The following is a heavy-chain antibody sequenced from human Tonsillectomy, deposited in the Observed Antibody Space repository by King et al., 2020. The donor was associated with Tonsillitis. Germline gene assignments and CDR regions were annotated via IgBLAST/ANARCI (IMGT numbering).Heavy chain of an antibody. J-gene: IGHJ4*02. CDR1: GFTVSSNY. CDR3: ARDSKLRYFDWSPLDY. V-gene: IGHV3-53*01. Sequence: EVQLVESGGGLIQPGGSPRLSCAASGFTVSSNYMSWVRQAPGKGLEWVSVIYSGGSTYYADSVKGRFTISRDNSKNTLYLQMNSLRAEDTAVYYCARDSKLRYFDWSPLDYWGQGTLVTVSS. D-gene: IGHD3-9*01. CDR2: IYSGGST.